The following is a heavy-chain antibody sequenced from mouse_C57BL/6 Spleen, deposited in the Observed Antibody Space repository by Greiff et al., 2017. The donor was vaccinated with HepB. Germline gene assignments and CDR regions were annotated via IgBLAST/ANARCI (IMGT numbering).Heavy chain of an antibody. CDR3: ARDSMITTRYFDY. J-gene: IGHJ2*01. Sequence: EVMLVESGGGLVKPGGSLKLSCAASGFTFSSYAMSWVRQTPEKRLEWVATISDGGSHNYYPDNVKGRFTISRDNAKNNLYLQMSHLKSEDTAMYYCARDSMITTRYFDYWGQGTTLTVSS. CDR2: ISDGGSHN. CDR1: GFTFSSYA. V-gene: IGHV5-4*01. D-gene: IGHD2-4*01.